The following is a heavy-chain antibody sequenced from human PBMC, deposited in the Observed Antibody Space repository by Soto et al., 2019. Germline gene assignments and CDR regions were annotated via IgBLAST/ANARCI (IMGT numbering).Heavy chain of an antibody. CDR1: GGSISSGGYY. D-gene: IGHD3-3*01. CDR3: ARVLTRSLGDAFDI. CDR2: IYYSGST. V-gene: IGHV4-31*03. Sequence: QVQLQESGPGLVKPSQTLSLTCTVSGGSISSGGYYWSWIRQHPGKGLEWIGYIYYSGSTYYNPSLKSRFTILVDTSKNQFSRKLSSVTAADTAVYYCARVLTRSLGDAFDIWGQGTMVTVSS. J-gene: IGHJ3*02.